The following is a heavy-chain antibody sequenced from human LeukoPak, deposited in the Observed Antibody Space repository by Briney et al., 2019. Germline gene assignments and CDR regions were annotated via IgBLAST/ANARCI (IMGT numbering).Heavy chain of an antibody. J-gene: IGHJ6*02. CDR2: ISSSGSTI. D-gene: IGHD3-3*01. CDR3: ARGRDYYDFCSGYSYYYYGMDV. Sequence: GGSRRLSCAGSGFTFSDYYMSWIRQAPGKGLEWVSYISSSGSTIYYADSVKGRFTISRDNAKNSLYLQMNSLRAEDTAVYYCARGRDYYDFCSGYSYYYYGMDVWGQGTTVTVSS. CDR1: GFTFSDYY. V-gene: IGHV3-11*01.